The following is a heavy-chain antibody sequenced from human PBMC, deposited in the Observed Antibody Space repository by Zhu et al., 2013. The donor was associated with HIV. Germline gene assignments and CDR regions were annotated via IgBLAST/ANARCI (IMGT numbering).Heavy chain of an antibody. CDR1: GGSFSGYY. V-gene: IGHV4-34*01. CDR2: INHSGST. D-gene: IGHD6-13*01. Sequence: QVQLQQWGAGLLKPSETLSLTCAVYGGSFSGYYWSWIRQPPGKGLEWIGEINHSGSTNYNPSLKSRVTISVDTSKNQFSLKLSSVTAADTAVYYCATQAAAGTRWFDPWGQGNPGHRLL. CDR3: ATQAAAGTRWFDP. J-gene: IGHJ5*02.